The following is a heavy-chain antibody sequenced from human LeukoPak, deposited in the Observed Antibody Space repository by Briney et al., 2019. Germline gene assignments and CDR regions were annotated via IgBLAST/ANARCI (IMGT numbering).Heavy chain of an antibody. CDR3: ARDLTMVGSGTDAFHI. CDR1: GFNFDDYA. Sequence: SGRSLRLSCATSGFNFDDYAMHWVRQAPGKDLEWVSGINWNSDNIRYADSVKGRFTISRDNSKNTLYLQINSLRADDTAVYYCARDLTMVGSGTDAFHIWGQGTMVTVSS. D-gene: IGHD3-10*01. V-gene: IGHV3-9*01. J-gene: IGHJ3*02. CDR2: INWNSDNI.